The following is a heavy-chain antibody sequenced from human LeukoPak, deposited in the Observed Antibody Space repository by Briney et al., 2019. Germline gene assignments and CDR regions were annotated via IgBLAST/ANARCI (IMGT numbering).Heavy chain of an antibody. J-gene: IGHJ5*02. CDR1: GGSISSGGYY. Sequence: SETLSLTCTVSGGSISSGGYYWSWIRQHPGKGLEWIGYIYYSGSTYYNPSLKSRVTISVDTSKNQFSLKLSSVTAADTAVYYCAKPISGGLAVSADWFDPWGQGTLVTVSS. D-gene: IGHD6-19*01. CDR2: IYYSGST. CDR3: AKPISGGLAVSADWFDP. V-gene: IGHV4-31*03.